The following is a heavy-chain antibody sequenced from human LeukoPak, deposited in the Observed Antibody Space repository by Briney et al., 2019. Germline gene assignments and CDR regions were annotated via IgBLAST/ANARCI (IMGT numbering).Heavy chain of an antibody. CDR3: ARAVASAGPFDY. J-gene: IGHJ4*02. CDR2: IYYSGST. D-gene: IGHD6-13*01. V-gene: IGHV4-59*01. Sequence: SETLSLTCTVSGGSISSYYWSWIRQPPGRGLEWIGYIYYSGSTNYNASLKSRVTISVDTSKSQFSLKLSSVTTADTAVYYCARAVASAGPFDYWGQGTLVTVSS. CDR1: GGSISSYY.